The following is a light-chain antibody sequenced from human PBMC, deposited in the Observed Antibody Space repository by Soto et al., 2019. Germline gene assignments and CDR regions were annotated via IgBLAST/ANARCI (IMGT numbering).Light chain of an antibody. CDR1: IDDVTAYYR. Sequence: QSALTQPPSVSGSPGQSVTISCSGTIDDVTAYYRVSWYQQTPGTAPKLMIYEVSNRPSGVSNRFSGSKSGNTASLTISGLQAEDEADYYCSSYTSSSTQVFGTGTKLTVL. V-gene: IGLV2-18*02. CDR3: SSYTSSSTQV. J-gene: IGLJ1*01. CDR2: EVS.